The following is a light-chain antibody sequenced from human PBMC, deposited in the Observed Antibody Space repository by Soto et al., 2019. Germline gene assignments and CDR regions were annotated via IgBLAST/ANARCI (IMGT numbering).Light chain of an antibody. CDR1: QSISNS. CDR3: QQSSNTPYT. CDR2: AAS. Sequence: DIQMTQSPSTLPASVGDRVTITCRASQSISNSLNWYQQKPGNAPKVLIYAASNLQSGVPSKFSGSGSGTDFTLTINSLQPEDFEIYYCQQSSNTPYTFGQGTRLEI. V-gene: IGKV1-39*01. J-gene: IGKJ5*01.